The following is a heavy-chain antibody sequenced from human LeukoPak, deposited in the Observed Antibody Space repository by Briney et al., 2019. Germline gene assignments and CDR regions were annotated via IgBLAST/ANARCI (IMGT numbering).Heavy chain of an antibody. CDR3: ARDEPWGTGIGY. Sequence: ASVMVSCRASGYTFTAYYITWVRQAPGQGLEYMGWISGYNFKTSYAQTFQGRVTMTTDTSTNTAYMELRTLKSDDTAVYYCARDEPWGTGIGYWGQGTLVTVSS. D-gene: IGHD3/OR15-3a*01. CDR1: GYTFTAYY. J-gene: IGHJ4*02. CDR2: ISGYNFKT. V-gene: IGHV1-18*04.